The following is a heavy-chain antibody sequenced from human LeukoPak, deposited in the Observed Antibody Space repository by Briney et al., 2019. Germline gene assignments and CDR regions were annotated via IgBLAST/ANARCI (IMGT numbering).Heavy chain of an antibody. CDR1: GGSISSYY. CDR3: ARFRKNWFDP. CDR2: IYYGGST. J-gene: IGHJ5*02. Sequence: SETLSLTCTVSGGSISSYYWSWIRQPPGKGLEWIGYIYYGGSTNYNPSLKSRVTISVDTSKNQFSLKLSSVTAADTAVYYCARFRKNWFDPWGQGTLVTVSS. V-gene: IGHV4-59*01.